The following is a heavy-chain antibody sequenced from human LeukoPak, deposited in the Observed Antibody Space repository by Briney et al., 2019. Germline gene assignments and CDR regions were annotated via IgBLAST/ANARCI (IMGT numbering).Heavy chain of an antibody. CDR3: ARDRTSYFDY. CDR1: GFTFSSYA. Sequence: GGSLRLSCAASGFTFSSYAMSWVRQAPGKGLEWVSAISGSGGSTYYADSVQGRFTISRDSSKNTLFLQMNSLRAEDTAVYFCARDRTSYFDYWGQGSLVTVSS. V-gene: IGHV3-23*01. D-gene: IGHD3/OR15-3a*01. CDR2: ISGSGGST. J-gene: IGHJ4*02.